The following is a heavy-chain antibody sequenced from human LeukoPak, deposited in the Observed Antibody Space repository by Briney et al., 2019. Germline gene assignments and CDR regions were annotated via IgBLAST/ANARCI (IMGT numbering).Heavy chain of an antibody. CDR1: GGSFSGYY. J-gene: IGHJ6*03. CDR3: ARDLSWVGANLDYMDV. CDR2: INHSGST. V-gene: IGHV4-34*01. D-gene: IGHD1-26*01. Sequence: SETLSLTCAVYGGSFSGYYWSWIRQPPGKGLEWIGEINHSGSTYYNPSLKSRVTISVDRSKTQFSLKLSSVTAADTAVYYCARDLSWVGANLDYMDVWGKGTTVTVSS.